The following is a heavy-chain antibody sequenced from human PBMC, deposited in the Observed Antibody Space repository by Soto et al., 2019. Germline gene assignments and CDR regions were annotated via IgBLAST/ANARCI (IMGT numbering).Heavy chain of an antibody. V-gene: IGHV3-74*01. CDR3: ARVGVGAYYFDY. J-gene: IGHJ4*02. CDR1: GFTFSSYW. D-gene: IGHD1-26*01. Sequence: EVQLVESGGGLVQPGGSLRLSCAASGFTFSSYWMHWVRQAPGKGLVWVSRIKTDGSVTSYADSVKGRFTISRDNAKNTLYLQMNSLRAEDTAVYYCARVGVGAYYFDYWGQGTLLTVSS. CDR2: IKTDGSVT.